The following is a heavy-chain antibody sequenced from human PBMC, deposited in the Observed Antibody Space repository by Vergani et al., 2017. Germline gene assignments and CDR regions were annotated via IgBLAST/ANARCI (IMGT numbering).Heavy chain of an antibody. CDR2: IYYSGST. CDR3: ARHRTAPIVRGYYFDY. J-gene: IGHJ4*02. D-gene: IGHD3-10*01. Sequence: QLQLQESGPGLVKPSETLSLTCTVSGGSISSSSYYWGWIRQPPGKGLEWIGSIYYSGSTYYNPSLKSRVTISVDTSKNQFSLKLSSVTAADTAVYYCARHRTAPIVRGYYFDYWGQGTLVTVSS. V-gene: IGHV4-39*01. CDR1: GGSISSSSYY.